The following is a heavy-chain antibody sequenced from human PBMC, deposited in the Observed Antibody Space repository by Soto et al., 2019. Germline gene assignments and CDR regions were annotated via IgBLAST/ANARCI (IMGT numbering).Heavy chain of an antibody. CDR1: GFTFRTYG. J-gene: IGHJ1*01. D-gene: IGHD6-19*01. V-gene: IGHV3-30*18. CDR2: ISSDATKK. CDR3: AKEDHGGWHFFET. Sequence: LRLSCAASGFTFRTYGMHWVRQAPGEGLEWVADISSDATKKHYADSVKGRFTISRDNSKNTLYLQMISLRTEDTAVYYCAKEDHGGWHFFETWGQGTLVTVSS.